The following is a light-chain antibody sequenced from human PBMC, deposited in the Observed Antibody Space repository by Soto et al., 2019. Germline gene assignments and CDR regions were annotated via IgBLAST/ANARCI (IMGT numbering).Light chain of an antibody. CDR1: NSDIGGFPY. CDR2: EVS. Sequence: QSALTQPASVSGSPGQSITISCTGTNSDIGGFPYVSWYQQHPGKAPKLMIYEVSNRPSGVSNRFSDSKSGNTASLTISGLQAEDEADYYCTSYTVSTTVVFGGGTKLTVL. CDR3: TSYTVSTTVV. J-gene: IGLJ2*01. V-gene: IGLV2-14*01.